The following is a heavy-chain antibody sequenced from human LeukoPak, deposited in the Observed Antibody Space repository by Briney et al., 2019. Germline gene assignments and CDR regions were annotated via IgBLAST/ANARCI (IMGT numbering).Heavy chain of an antibody. CDR2: ISYDGSNK. D-gene: IGHD3-3*01. J-gene: IGHJ4*02. V-gene: IGHV3-30*04. CDR1: GFTFSSYA. CDR3: ARTRYDFWSGYYEY. Sequence: PGGSLRLSCAASGFTFSSYAMSYVRQAPGKGLEWVAVISYDGSNKYYADSVKGRFTISRDNSKNTLYLQMNSLRAEDTAVYYCARTRYDFWSGYYEYWGQGTLVTVSS.